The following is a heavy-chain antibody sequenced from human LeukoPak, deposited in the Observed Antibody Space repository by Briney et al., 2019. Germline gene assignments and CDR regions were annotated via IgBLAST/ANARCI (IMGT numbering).Heavy chain of an antibody. Sequence: ASVKVSCKATSRISWVRQAPGQGLEWMGWIGTYGGDTYYAQKFQGRITVTTDTSTSTVYMELRNLRSDDTAVYYCARDHWSHYYGSGGQNYFDPWGQGTLVIVSS. J-gene: IGHJ5*02. D-gene: IGHD3-10*01. CDR3: ARDHWSHYYGSGGQNYFDP. CDR2: IGTYGGDT. CDR1: TSR. V-gene: IGHV1-18*01.